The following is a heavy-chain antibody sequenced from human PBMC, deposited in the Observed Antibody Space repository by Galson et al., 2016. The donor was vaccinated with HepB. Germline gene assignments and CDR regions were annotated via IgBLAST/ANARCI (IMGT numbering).Heavy chain of an antibody. V-gene: IGHV3-11*06. CDR1: GFTFSSYA. CDR2: ISSSSSYT. J-gene: IGHJ4*02. D-gene: IGHD6-19*01. Sequence: SLRLSCAASGFTFSSYAMSWLRQAPGQGLEWVSYISSSSSYTNSADSLKGRFTISRDNAKNSLYLQVNSLRADDTAVYYCARGTVAGSLDYWGQGTLVSVSA. CDR3: ARGTVAGSLDY.